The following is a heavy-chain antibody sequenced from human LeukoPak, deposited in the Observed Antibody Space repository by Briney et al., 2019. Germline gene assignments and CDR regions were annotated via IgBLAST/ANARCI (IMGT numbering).Heavy chain of an antibody. Sequence: GESLKISCKGSGYSFTSYWIGWVRQMPGKGLEWMGIIYPGDSDTRYSPSFQGQVTISADKSISTAYLQWSSLKASDTAMYYCSRKTYSSSSRLARPTNHYYYYGMDVWGQGTTVTVSS. CDR2: IYPGDSDT. CDR1: GYSFTSYW. V-gene: IGHV5-51*01. J-gene: IGHJ6*02. CDR3: SRKTYSSSSRLARPTNHYYYYGMDV. D-gene: IGHD6-6*01.